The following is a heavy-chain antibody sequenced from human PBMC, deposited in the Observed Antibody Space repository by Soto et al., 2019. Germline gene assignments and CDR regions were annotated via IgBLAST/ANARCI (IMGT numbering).Heavy chain of an antibody. CDR3: ASFYGSGSNYYYYYMDV. CDR2: INHSGST. V-gene: IGHV4-34*01. D-gene: IGHD3-10*01. Sequence: PSETLSLTCAVYGGSFSGYYWSWIRQPPGKGLEWIGEINHSGSTNYNPSLKSRVTISVDTSKNQFSLKLSSVTAADTAVYYCASFYGSGSNYYYYYMDVWGKGTTVTVS. J-gene: IGHJ6*03. CDR1: GGSFSGYY.